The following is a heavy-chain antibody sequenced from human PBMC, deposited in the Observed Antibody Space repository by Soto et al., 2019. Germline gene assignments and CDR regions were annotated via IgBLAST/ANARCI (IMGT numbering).Heavy chain of an antibody. CDR1: GFTFTSSA. CDR3: AAGLLLYYYYGMDV. V-gene: IGHV1-58*01. Sequence: QMQLVQSGPEVKKPGTSVKVSCKASGFTFTSSAVQWVRQARGQRLEWIGWIVVGSGNTNYAQKFQERVTITRDMSTSTAYMELSSMRSEDTAVYYCAAGLLLYYYYGMDVWGQGTTVTVSS. J-gene: IGHJ6*02. CDR2: IVVGSGNT. D-gene: IGHD3-22*01.